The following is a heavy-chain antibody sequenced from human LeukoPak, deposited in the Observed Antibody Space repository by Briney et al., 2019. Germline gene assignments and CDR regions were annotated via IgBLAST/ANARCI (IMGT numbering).Heavy chain of an antibody. CDR1: GYSFTSYW. J-gene: IGHJ4*02. CDR2: IYPGDSDT. CDR3: ASPDYYDSSGYSPGVGY. Sequence: LGESLKISCKGSGYSFTSYWIGWVRQMPGKGLEWMGIIYPGDSDTSYSPSFQGQVTISAVKSISTAYLQWSSLKASDTAMYYCASPDYYDSSGYSPGVGYWGQGTLVTVSS. D-gene: IGHD3-22*01. V-gene: IGHV5-51*01.